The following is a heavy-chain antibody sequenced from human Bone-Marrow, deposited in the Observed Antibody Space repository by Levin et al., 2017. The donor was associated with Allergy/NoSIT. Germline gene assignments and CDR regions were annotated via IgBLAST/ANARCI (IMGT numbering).Heavy chain of an antibody. CDR3: ARDGTKGNFDY. CDR2: INNDGSST. CDR1: GLTLSRYW. Sequence: LSLTCAASGLTLSRYWMHWVRQAPGKGLVWVSRINNDGSSTIYADSVKGRFTISRDNAKNTLYLQMNSLRADDTAVYFCARDGTKGNFDYWGQGSLVTVSS. J-gene: IGHJ4*02. D-gene: IGHD2-8*01. V-gene: IGHV3-74*01.